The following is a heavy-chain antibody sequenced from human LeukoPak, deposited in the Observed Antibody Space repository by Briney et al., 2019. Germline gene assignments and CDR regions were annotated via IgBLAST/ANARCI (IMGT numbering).Heavy chain of an antibody. D-gene: IGHD3-22*01. CDR2: VSSNGGST. J-gene: IGHJ4*02. CDR1: GFTFNNYA. CDR3: ARESVAHYYDSSGYPEY. V-gene: IGHV3-23*01. Sequence: GGSLRLSCAASGFTFNNYAMSWVRQAPGKGLEWLSTVSSNGGSTYYADSVKGRFTISRDNSKNTLSLQMNSLRAEDTAVYYCARESVAHYYDSSGYPEYWGQGTLVTVSS.